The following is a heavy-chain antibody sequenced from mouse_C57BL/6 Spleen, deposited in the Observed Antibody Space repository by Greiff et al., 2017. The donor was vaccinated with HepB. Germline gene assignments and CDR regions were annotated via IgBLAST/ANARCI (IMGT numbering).Heavy chain of an antibody. CDR1: GYTFTDYE. V-gene: IGHV1-15*01. J-gene: IGHJ2*01. CDR2: IDPETGGT. D-gene: IGHD2-14*01. Sequence: VQLQESGAELVRPGASVTLSCKASGYTFTDYEMHWVKQTPVHGLEWIGAIDPETGGTAYNQKFKGKAILTADKSSSTAYMELRSLTSEDSAVYYCTRGTPAYWGQGTTLTVSS. CDR3: TRGTPAY.